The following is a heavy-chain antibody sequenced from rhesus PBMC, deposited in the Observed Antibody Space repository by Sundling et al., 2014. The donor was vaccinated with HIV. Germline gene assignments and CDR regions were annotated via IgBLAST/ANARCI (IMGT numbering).Heavy chain of an antibody. CDR3: ARDRDNYGLDF. CDR2: IYGNSART. D-gene: IGHD2-39*01. V-gene: IGHV4-65*02. Sequence: QVQLQESGPGLVKPSETLSLTCAVSGGSISSTNWWNWIRQPPGKGLEWIGSIYGNSARTYNKPSLKNRLTISKDTSKNQFSLKLSSVTAADTAVYYCARDRDNYGLDFWGQGVVVTVSS. J-gene: IGHJ6*01. CDR1: GGSISSTNW.